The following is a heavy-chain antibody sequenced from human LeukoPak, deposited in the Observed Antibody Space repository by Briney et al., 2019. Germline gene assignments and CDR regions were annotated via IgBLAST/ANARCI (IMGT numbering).Heavy chain of an antibody. Sequence: PSETLSLTCTVSGGSISSSSYYWGWIRQPPGKGLEWIVSIYYSGSTYYNPSLKSRVTISVDTSKNQFSLKLSSVTAADTAVYYCARLGDYDYVWGSYRYTFDYWGQGTLVTVSS. CDR2: IYYSGST. J-gene: IGHJ4*02. D-gene: IGHD3-16*02. CDR1: GGSISSSSYY. V-gene: IGHV4-39*01. CDR3: ARLGDYDYVWGSYRYTFDY.